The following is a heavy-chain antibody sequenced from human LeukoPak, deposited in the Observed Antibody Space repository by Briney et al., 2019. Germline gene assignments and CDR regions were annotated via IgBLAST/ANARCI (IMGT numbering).Heavy chain of an antibody. CDR2: IYYSGST. CDR3: ARPRDSIAALPLDY. D-gene: IGHD6-13*01. V-gene: IGHV4-61*05. CDR1: GDSISSSSYY. J-gene: IGHJ4*02. Sequence: SETLSLTCTVSGDSISSSSYYWSWIRQPPGKGLEWIGYIYYSGSTNYNPSLKSRVTISVDTSKNQFSLKLSSVTAADTAVYYCARPRDSIAALPLDYWGQGTLVTVSS.